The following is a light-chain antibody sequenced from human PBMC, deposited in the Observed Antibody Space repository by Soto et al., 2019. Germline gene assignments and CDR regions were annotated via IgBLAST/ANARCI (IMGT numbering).Light chain of an antibody. V-gene: IGKV3-20*01. CDR3: HQFGSSPLDT. CDR2: PAS. Sequence: EIVLTQSPGTLSLSPGERATLSCRASQTISSSFLAWYQQKPGQAPRLLIYPASRTAPDIPDRFRGSGSWTAFTLAISRLVPEDFAVYYCHQFGSSPLDTFGPGTKVEIK. CDR1: QTISSSF. J-gene: IGKJ3*01.